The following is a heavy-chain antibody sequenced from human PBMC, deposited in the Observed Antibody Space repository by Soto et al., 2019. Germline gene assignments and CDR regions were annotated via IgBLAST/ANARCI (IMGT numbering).Heavy chain of an antibody. J-gene: IGHJ6*02. V-gene: IGHV1-69*12. CDR3: ACTVSNYYYYGMDV. Sequence: QVQLVQSGAEVKKPGSSVKVSCKASGGTFSSYAISWVRQAPGQGLEWMGGIIPIFGTADYAQKFQGRVTLTADESTSTPYRELSSLRSEDTAVYYCACTVSNYYYYGMDVWGQGTTVTVSS. CDR1: GGTFSSYA. D-gene: IGHD2-8*01. CDR2: IIPIFGTA.